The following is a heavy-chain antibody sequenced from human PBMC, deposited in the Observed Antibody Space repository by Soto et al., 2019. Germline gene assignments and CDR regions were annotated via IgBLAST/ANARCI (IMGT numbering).Heavy chain of an antibody. V-gene: IGHV4-59*01. D-gene: IGHD3-10*01. CDR3: ARDRGPCSIVPGVIIPNYYYGMAF. CDR2: IYYSGST. Sequence: TPGKGLEWIGYIYYSGSTNYNPSLKSRVTISVDTSKNQFSLKLSSVTAADTAVYYCARDRGPCSIVPGVIIPNYYYGMAFLLQGSTVTGS. J-gene: IGHJ6*02.